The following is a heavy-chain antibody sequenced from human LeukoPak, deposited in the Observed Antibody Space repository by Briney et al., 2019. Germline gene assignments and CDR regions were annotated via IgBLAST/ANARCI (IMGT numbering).Heavy chain of an antibody. J-gene: IGHJ4*02. Sequence: GGSLRLSCAASGFTFGSYIMNLVRQAPGKGLEWVSYISSSGSTIYYSDSVKGRFTISRDNAKNSLCLQMNSLRDEDTAVYYCARDINLSFWGQRTLVTVST. V-gene: IGHV3-48*02. CDR2: ISSSGSTI. CDR1: GFTFGSYI. CDR3: ARDINLSF. D-gene: IGHD2/OR15-2a*01.